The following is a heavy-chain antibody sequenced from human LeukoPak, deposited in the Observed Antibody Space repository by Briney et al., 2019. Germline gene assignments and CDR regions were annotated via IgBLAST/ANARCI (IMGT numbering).Heavy chain of an antibody. V-gene: IGHV4-59*01. CDR1: GDSISNSY. CDR3: ARVTPSGRYPLAY. J-gene: IGHJ4*02. Sequence: SETLSLTCTVSGDSISNSYWSWIRQPPGKGLEWIGYVYYHGSTSYNPSLKSRITISLDMSKNQLSLKVTSVTAADTAVYHCARVTPSGRYPLAYWGQGTLVTVSS. D-gene: IGHD1-26*01. CDR2: VYYHGST.